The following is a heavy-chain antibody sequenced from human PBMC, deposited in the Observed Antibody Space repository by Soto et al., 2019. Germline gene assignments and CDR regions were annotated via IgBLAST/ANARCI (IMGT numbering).Heavy chain of an antibody. CDR2: INPSSGRT. J-gene: IGHJ6*02. CDR1: GYTFTSYS. V-gene: IGHV1-46*01. Sequence: GASVKVSCKASGYTFTSYSMHWVRQAPGQGLEWMGIINPSSGRTSYAQNFQGRVTMTSDTSTSIVYMEMSSLKSEDTAVYYCAGDYNFGFILYAMDVWGQGTTVTVSS. CDR3: AGDYNFGFILYAMDV. D-gene: IGHD2-15*01.